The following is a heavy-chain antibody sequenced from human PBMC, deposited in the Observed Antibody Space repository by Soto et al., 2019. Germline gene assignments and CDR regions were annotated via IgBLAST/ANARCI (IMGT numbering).Heavy chain of an antibody. Sequence: SGPTLVNPTQTLTLTCTFSGFSLSTSGVGVGWIRQPPGKALEWLALIYWDDDKRYSPSLKSRLTITKDTSKNQVVLTMTNMDPVDTATYSCAQISLIFPLFREFIITPTCSDPWAREPWSPSPQ. CDR1: GFSLSTSGVG. D-gene: IGHD3-10*01. CDR2: IYWDDDK. V-gene: IGHV2-5*02. CDR3: AQISLIFPLFREFIITPTCSDP. J-gene: IGHJ5*02.